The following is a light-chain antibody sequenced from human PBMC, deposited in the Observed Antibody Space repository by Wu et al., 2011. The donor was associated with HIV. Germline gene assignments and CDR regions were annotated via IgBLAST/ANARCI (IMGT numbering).Light chain of an antibody. CDR3: QQCSNWPPGS. V-gene: IGKV3-15*01. Sequence: EIVMTHSPATLSVSPGERATLSCRASQSISSNLAWYQQKHGQAPRLLIYGASTRASGVPARFSGSGSGTDFTLTISSLEPEDFAVYYCQQCSNWPPGSFGQGTKLEIK. J-gene: IGKJ2*03. CDR1: QSISSN. CDR2: GAS.